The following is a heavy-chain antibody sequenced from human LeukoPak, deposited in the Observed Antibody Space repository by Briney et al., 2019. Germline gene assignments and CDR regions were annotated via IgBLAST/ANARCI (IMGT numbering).Heavy chain of an antibody. J-gene: IGHJ3*02. CDR3: ARHALGEGYSYGYDAFDI. Sequence: SETLSLTCAAYGGSFSGYYWSWIRQPPGKGLEWIGEINHSGSTNYNPSLKSRVTISVDTSKNQFSLKLSSVTAADTAVYYCARHALGEGYSYGYDAFDIWGQGTMVTVSS. D-gene: IGHD5-18*01. CDR2: INHSGST. V-gene: IGHV4-34*01. CDR1: GGSFSGYY.